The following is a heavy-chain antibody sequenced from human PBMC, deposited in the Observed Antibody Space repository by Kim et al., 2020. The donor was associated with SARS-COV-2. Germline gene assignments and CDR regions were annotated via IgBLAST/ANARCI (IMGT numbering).Heavy chain of an antibody. CDR2: ISSSSSTI. J-gene: IGHJ4*02. Sequence: GGSLRLSCAASGFTFSSYSMNWVRQAPGKGLEWVSSISSSSSTIYYADSVKGRFTISRDNAKNSLYLQMNSLRDEDTAVYYCARCANYDILTGYYTLSFDYWGQGTLVTVPS. D-gene: IGHD3-9*01. CDR1: GFTFSSYS. CDR3: ARCANYDILTGYYTLSFDY. V-gene: IGHV3-48*02.